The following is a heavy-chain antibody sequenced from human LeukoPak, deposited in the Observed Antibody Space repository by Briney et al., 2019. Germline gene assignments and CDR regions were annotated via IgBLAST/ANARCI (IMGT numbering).Heavy chain of an antibody. Sequence: ASVKVSCKASGYTFTSYGISWVRQAPGQGLEWMGWISAYNGNTNYAQKLQGRVTMTTDTSTSTAYMELRSLRSDDTAVYYCARDRPLMVYALLDDYWGQGTLVTVSS. CDR2: ISAYNGNT. D-gene: IGHD2-8*01. CDR3: ARDRPLMVYALLDDY. J-gene: IGHJ4*02. V-gene: IGHV1-18*01. CDR1: GYTFTSYG.